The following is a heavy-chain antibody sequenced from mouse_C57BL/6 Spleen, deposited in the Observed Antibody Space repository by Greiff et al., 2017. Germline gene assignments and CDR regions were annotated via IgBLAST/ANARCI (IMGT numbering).Heavy chain of an antibody. Sequence: EVQLVESGGDLVKPGGSLKLSCAASGFTFSSYGMSWVRQTPDKRLEWVATISSGGSYTYYPDSVKGRFTISRDNAKNTLYLQMSSLKSEDTAMYYCAKGSSYVWFAYWGQGTLVTVSA. CDR1: GFTFSSYG. J-gene: IGHJ3*01. V-gene: IGHV5-6*01. CDR2: ISSGGSYT. CDR3: AKGSSYVWFAY. D-gene: IGHD1-1*01.